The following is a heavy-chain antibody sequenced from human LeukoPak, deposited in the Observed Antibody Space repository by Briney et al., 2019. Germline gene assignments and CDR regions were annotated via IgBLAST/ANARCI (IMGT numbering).Heavy chain of an antibody. CDR3: ARARFDTAMAY. CDR2: IYYSGST. V-gene: IGHV4-59*12. CDR1: GGSISSYY. D-gene: IGHD5-18*01. J-gene: IGHJ4*02. Sequence: PSETLSLTCTVSGGSISSYYWSWLRQPPGKGLEWIGYIYYSGSTNYNPSLKSRVTISVDTSKNQFSLKLSSVTAADTAVYYCARARFDTAMAYWGQGTLVTVSS.